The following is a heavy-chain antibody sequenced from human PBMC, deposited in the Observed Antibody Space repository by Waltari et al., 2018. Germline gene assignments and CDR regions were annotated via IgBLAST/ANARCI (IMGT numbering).Heavy chain of an antibody. V-gene: IGHV1-24*01. CDR2: FDPEDGET. J-gene: IGHJ3*02. D-gene: IGHD3-3*01. Sequence: VQLVQSGTEVQKPGPSVKVSCKGSGCTLTESSMHWVRQAPGKGLEWMGGFDPEDGETIYAQKFQGRVTMTEDTSTDTAYMELSSLRSEDTAVYYCATNYDFWSKAFDIWGQGTMVTVSS. CDR1: GCTLTESS. CDR3: ATNYDFWSKAFDI.